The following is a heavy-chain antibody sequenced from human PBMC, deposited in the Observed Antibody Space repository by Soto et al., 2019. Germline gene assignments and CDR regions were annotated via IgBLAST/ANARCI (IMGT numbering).Heavy chain of an antibody. CDR3: AIKTRIAAAGTSYYYHGMDV. J-gene: IGHJ6*02. Sequence: PGESLKISCKGSGYSFTSYWIGWVRQMPGKGLEWMGIIYPGDSDTRYSPSFQGQVTISADKSISTAYLQWSSLKASDTAMYYCAIKTRIAAAGTSYYYHGMDVWGQGTTVTVSS. V-gene: IGHV5-51*01. CDR2: IYPGDSDT. CDR1: GYSFTSYW. D-gene: IGHD6-13*01.